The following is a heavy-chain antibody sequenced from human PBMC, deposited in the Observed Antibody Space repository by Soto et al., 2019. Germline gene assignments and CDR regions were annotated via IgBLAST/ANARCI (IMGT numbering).Heavy chain of an antibody. J-gene: IGHJ4*02. CDR3: AKRHGDSDYYFDY. CDR1: GFTFSSYS. CDR2: ISSSSSTI. D-gene: IGHD4-17*01. V-gene: IGHV3-48*01. Sequence: GGSLRLSCAASGFTFSSYSMNWVRQAPGKGLEWVSYISSSSSTIYYADSVKGRFTISRDNAKNSLYLQMNSLRAEDTAIYYCAKRHGDSDYYFDYWGQGALVTVSS.